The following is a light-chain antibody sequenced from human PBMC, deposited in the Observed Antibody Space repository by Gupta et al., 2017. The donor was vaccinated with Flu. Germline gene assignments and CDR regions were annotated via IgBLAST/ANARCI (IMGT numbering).Light chain of an antibody. CDR2: GAS. CDR3: QQYNNWPPYT. V-gene: IGKV3-15*01. Sequence: GERATLSCRASQSINTNLAWYQQKPGQAPRLLINGASTSATGIPARFSGRGSGTEFTLTISSLQSEDFAIYYCQQYNNWPPYTFGQGTKLELK. CDR1: QSINTN. J-gene: IGKJ2*01.